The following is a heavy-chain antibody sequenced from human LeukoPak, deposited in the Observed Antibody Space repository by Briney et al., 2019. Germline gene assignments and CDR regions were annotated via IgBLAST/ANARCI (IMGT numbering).Heavy chain of an antibody. CDR1: GGTFSSYA. J-gene: IGHJ4*02. D-gene: IGHD3-10*01. CDR2: IIPIFGTA. Sequence: ASVKVSCKASGGTFSSYAISWVRQAPGQGLEWMGGIIPIFGTANYAQKFQGRVTITADESTSTAYMELSSLRSEDTAVYYCARGRSDYYGSGSGPLGLNYFDYWGQGTLVTVSS. V-gene: IGHV1-69*13. CDR3: ARGRSDYYGSGSGPLGLNYFDY.